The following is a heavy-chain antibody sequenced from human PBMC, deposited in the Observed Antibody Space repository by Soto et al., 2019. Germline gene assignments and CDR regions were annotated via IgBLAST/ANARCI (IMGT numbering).Heavy chain of an antibody. V-gene: IGHV3-7*01. J-gene: IGHJ3*02. CDR3: AAYNTSRHAAFDI. CDR2: MNEDASTK. Sequence: GGSLRLSCEVSGFSFKTYWMSWVRQAPGKGLEWLANMNEDASTKYYVDSVKGRFTILGESAGKSLFLKMASLIAEDTAVYFCAAYNTSRHAAFDIWRRGTLVTVSS. CDR1: GFSFKTYW. D-gene: IGHD1-20*01.